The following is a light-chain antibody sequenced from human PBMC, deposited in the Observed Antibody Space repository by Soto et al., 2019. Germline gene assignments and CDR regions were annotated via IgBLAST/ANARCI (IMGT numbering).Light chain of an antibody. Sequence: DIVMTQSPATLSVSPGERATLSCRASQSVNSNLAWYQQKPGQAPRLLFFGAFTRATGIPARFSGSGSGTDFTLTISSLQSEDFALYYCQQYDDWPFTFGPGTKVDFK. CDR3: QQYDDWPFT. J-gene: IGKJ3*01. CDR1: QSVNSN. CDR2: GAF. V-gene: IGKV3-15*01.